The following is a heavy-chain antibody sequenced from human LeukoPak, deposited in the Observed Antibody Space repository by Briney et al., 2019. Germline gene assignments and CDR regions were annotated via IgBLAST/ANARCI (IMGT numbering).Heavy chain of an antibody. CDR2: ISGSGGST. J-gene: IGHJ2*01. V-gene: IGHV3-23*01. D-gene: IGHD5-24*01. CDR3: AREGDRDGYNLDWYFDL. CDR1: GFTFSSYA. Sequence: PGGSLRLSCAASGFTFSSYAMSWVRQAPGKGLEWVSAISGSGGSTYYADSVKGRFTISRDNSKNTLYLQMNSLRAEDTAVYYCAREGDRDGYNLDWYFDLWGRGTLVTVSS.